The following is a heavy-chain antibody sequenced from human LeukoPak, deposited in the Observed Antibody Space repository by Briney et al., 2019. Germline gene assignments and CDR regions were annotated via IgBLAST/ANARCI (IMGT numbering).Heavy chain of an antibody. D-gene: IGHD3-10*01. CDR1: GSPFTTYF. CDR3: ARPNYYGSESYSFDY. Sequence: ASVKVSCNASGSPFTTYFIHWVRQAPGQGLEWMGVINPSGGSTSYAQNFQGRLTMTRDTSTSTVYMELSSLRSEDTALYYCARPNYYGSESYSFDYWGQGTLVTVSS. CDR2: INPSGGST. J-gene: IGHJ4*02. V-gene: IGHV1-46*01.